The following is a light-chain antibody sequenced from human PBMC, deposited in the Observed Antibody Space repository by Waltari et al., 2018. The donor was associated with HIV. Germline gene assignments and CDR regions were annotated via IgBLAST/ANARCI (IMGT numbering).Light chain of an antibody. CDR3: SSYTTSSSTLP. CDR1: SSAVGGYNY. CDR2: EVS. V-gene: IGLV2-14*01. Sequence: QSALTQPASVSGSPGQSITISCTGTSSAVGGYNYVSWYQQHPGKAPKLMIYEVSNRPSGVSNRCSGSKSGNPASLTISGLQAEDEADYYCSSYTTSSSTLPFGGGTKLTVL. J-gene: IGLJ2*01.